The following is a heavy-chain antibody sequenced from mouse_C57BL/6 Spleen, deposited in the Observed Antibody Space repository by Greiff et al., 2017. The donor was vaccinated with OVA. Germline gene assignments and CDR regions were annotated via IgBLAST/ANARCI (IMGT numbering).Heavy chain of an antibody. CDR1: GYTFTDYY. J-gene: IGHJ2*01. CDR3: AMDDYDASGY. CDR2: INPNNGGT. Sequence: EVQLQQSGPELVKPGASVKISCKASGYTFTDYYMNWVKQSHGKSLEWIGDINPNNGGTSYNQKFKGKATLTVDKSSSTAYMELRSLTSEDSAVYYCAMDDYDASGYWGQGTTLTVSS. V-gene: IGHV1-26*01. D-gene: IGHD2-4*01.